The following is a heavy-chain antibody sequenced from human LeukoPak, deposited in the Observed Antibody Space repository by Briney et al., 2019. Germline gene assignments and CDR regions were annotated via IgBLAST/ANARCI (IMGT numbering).Heavy chain of an antibody. Sequence: ASVKVSCKASGYTFTSYGISWVRQAPGQGLEWMGWISAYNGNTNYAQKLQGRVTMTTDTSTSTAYMELRSLRSDDTAVYYCAASNYYGSASYYNDDGSLDYWGQGTLVTVSS. CDR1: GYTFTSYG. J-gene: IGHJ4*02. CDR2: ISAYNGNT. CDR3: AASNYYGSASYYNDDGSLDY. D-gene: IGHD3-10*01. V-gene: IGHV1-18*01.